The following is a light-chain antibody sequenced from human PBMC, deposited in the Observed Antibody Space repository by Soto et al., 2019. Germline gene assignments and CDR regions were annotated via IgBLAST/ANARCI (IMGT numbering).Light chain of an antibody. Sequence: EVVLTQSPGTLSLSPRERATPSCRASQSVSNNYLAWYQHKPGQAPRLLIYGASSRAPGIPDRFSGTGSGPDVTLTISRLEPEVLAVYYCQQYAASPRTFGEGTLVEVK. V-gene: IGKV3-20*01. CDR2: GAS. CDR3: QQYAASPRT. CDR1: QSVSNNY. J-gene: IGKJ1*01.